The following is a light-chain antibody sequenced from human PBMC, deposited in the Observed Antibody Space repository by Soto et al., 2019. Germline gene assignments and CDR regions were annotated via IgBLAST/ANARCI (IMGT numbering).Light chain of an antibody. J-gene: IGKJ1*01. CDR3: QQYNSYWT. V-gene: IGKV1-5*03. CDR1: QSISSW. CDR2: KAS. Sequence: IQRTQSPSTLSAAVGDTVTITCRASQSISSWLAWYQQKPGKAPKLLIYKASSLESGVPSSFSGSGSGTEFTLTISSLQPDDFATYYCQQYNSYWTFGHGTKVEIK.